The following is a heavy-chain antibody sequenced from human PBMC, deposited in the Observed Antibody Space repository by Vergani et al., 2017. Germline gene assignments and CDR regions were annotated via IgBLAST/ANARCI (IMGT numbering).Heavy chain of an antibody. CDR1: GFTSAGYA. CDR2: ISWNSNSI. V-gene: IGHV3-9*02. J-gene: IGHJ5*02. D-gene: IGHD6-6*01. Sequence: EVQLEESGGGLVLPGRSLRLSCVASGFTSAGYAMHWVRQAPGKGLEWVSGISWNSNSIGYADSVKGRFTISRDNAKNSLSLQMNSRRAEETALYYCAKGLGTSSGGGWFDPWGQGTLVTVSS. CDR3: AKGLGTSSGGGWFDP.